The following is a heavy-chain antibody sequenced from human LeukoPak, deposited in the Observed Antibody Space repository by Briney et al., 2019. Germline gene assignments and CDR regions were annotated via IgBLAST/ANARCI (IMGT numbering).Heavy chain of an antibody. V-gene: IGHV2-5*01. D-gene: IGHD3-3*01. CDR3: AHIKQLVLEWLVDY. Sequence: SGPTLVKPTQTLTLTCSFSGFSLSTNGMGVGWIRQSPGKSLEWLALIYWNDDKRYSPSLKSRLTVTKDTSKNLVVLTMSDMDAVDTATYYCAHIKQLVLEWLVDYWGQGTLVTVSS. CDR1: GFSLSTNGMG. J-gene: IGHJ4*02. CDR2: IYWNDDK.